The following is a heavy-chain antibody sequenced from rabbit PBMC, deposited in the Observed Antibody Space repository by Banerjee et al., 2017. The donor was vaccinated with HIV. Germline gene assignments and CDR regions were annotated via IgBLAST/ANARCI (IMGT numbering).Heavy chain of an antibody. V-gene: IGHV1S45*01. D-gene: IGHD4-1*01. CDR1: GFDLSVYYY. J-gene: IGHJ4*01. CDR2: IYAGGGVT. Sequence: QEQLKESGGGLVQPGGSLKLSCKASGFDLSVYYYMCWVRQAPGKGLEWIGSIYAGGGVTYYATWVNGRFTVSKTSSTTVTLQMTSLTAADTATYFCARDLAGVIGWNFDLWGPGTRSP. CDR3: ARDLAGVIGWNFDL.